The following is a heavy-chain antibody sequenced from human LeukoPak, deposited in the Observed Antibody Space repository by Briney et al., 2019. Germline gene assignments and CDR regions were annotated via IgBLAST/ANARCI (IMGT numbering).Heavy chain of an antibody. V-gene: IGHV1-2*02. J-gene: IGHJ4*02. D-gene: IGHD1-26*01. Sequence: ASVKVSCKASGYTFTGYYMHWVRQAPGQGLEWMGWINPNSGGTNYAQKFQGRVTMTRDTSISTAYMELSRLRSDDTAVYYCARARTRVELLGTIGYWGQGTLVTVSS. CDR2: INPNSGGT. CDR3: ARARTRVELLGTIGY. CDR1: GYTFTGYY.